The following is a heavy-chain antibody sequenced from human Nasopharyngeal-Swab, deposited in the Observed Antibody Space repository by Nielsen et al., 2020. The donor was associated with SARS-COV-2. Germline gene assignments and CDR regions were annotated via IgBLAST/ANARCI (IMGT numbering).Heavy chain of an antibody. CDR1: GFTFSSDA. CDR2: ISGSGGST. D-gene: IGHD2-2*01. J-gene: IGHJ4*02. Sequence: GESLKISGAASGFTFSSDAMSGDRQAPGKGLEWVSAISGSGGSTYYADSVKGRFTISRDNSKNTLYLQMNSLRAEDTAVYYCAKVKRPIVVVPAATDYWGQGTLVTVSS. V-gene: IGHV3-23*01. CDR3: AKVKRPIVVVPAATDY.